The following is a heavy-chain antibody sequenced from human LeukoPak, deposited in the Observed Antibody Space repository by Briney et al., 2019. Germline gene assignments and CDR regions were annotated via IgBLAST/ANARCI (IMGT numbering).Heavy chain of an antibody. V-gene: IGHV4-59*01. J-gene: IGHJ2*01. CDR3: ARAPYYYGSGSTAFDL. CDR2: IYYSGST. D-gene: IGHD3-10*01. CDR1: GGSISSYY. Sequence: SETLSLTCTVSGGSISSYYWSWIRQPPGKGLEWIGYIYYSGSTNYNPSLKSRVTISVDTSKNQFSLKLSSVTAADPAVYYCARAPYYYGSGSTAFDLWGRGTLVTVSS.